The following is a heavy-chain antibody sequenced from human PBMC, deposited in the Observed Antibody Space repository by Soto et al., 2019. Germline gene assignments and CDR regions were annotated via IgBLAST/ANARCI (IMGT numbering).Heavy chain of an antibody. CDR2: IYYSGST. CDR1: GGSISSYY. V-gene: IGHV4-59*01. J-gene: IGHJ6*03. D-gene: IGHD2-15*01. Sequence: SETLSLTCTVSGGSISSYYWSWIRQPPGKGLEWIGYIYYSGSTNYNPSLKSRVTISVDTSKNQFSLKLSSVTAADTAVYYCARDAYCSGGSCYYMDVWGKGTTVTVSS. CDR3: ARDAYCSGGSCYYMDV.